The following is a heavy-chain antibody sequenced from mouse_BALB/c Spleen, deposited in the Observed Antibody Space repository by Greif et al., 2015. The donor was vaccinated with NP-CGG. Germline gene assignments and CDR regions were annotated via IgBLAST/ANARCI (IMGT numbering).Heavy chain of an antibody. J-gene: IGHJ3*01. CDR3: ASPYYGSSRAY. CDR2: IDPENGNT. D-gene: IGHD1-1*01. Sequence: EVQLQQSGAELVRPGALVKLSCKASGFNIKDYYMHWVKQRPEQGLEWIGWIDPENGNTIYDPKFQGKASITADTSSNTAYLQLSSLTSEDTAVYYCASPYYGSSRAYWGQGTLVTVSA. CDR1: GFNIKDYY. V-gene: IGHV14-1*02.